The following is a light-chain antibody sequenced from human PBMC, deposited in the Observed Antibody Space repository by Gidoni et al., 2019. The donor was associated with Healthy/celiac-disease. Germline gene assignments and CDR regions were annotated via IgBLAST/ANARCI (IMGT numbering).Light chain of an antibody. V-gene: IGKV1-39*01. CDR3: QQSYSTPPCS. CDR2: AAS. J-gene: IGKJ2*04. CDR1: QSISRY. Sequence: DIQMTQSPSSLSASVGDRVTITCRASQSISRYLNWYQQKPGKAPKLLIYAASSLKSGVPSRFSGSGSGTDFTLTISSLQPEDFATYYCQQSYSTPPCSFGQGTKLEIK.